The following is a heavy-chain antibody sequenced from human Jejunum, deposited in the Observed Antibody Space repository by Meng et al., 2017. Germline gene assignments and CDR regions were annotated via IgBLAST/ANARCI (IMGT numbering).Heavy chain of an antibody. D-gene: IGHD3-10*01. J-gene: IGHJ3*02. V-gene: IGHV3-74*01. CDR3: ARVDTLKGNAFDM. Sequence: GESLKISCAASGFTFSSYWMHWVRQAPGKGLVWVSRTYSDGSSTSYEDSVKGRFTISRDNAKNTVYLQMNSLRVEDTAVYFCARVDTLKGNAFDMWGQGIMVTVSS. CDR1: GFTFSSYW. CDR2: TYSDGSST.